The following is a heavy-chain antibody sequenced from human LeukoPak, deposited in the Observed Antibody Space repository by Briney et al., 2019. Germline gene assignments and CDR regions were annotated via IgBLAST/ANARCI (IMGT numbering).Heavy chain of an antibody. J-gene: IGHJ4*02. Sequence: SETLSLTRTVSGGSISSYYWSWIRQPAGTALEWIGYIYSSGSTNYNPSLKSRVTISVDTSKIQFSLKLSSVTAADTAVYYCARLALQEVGATQTYYLDYWGQGTLVTVSS. CDR2: IYSSGST. CDR1: GGSISSYY. CDR3: ARLALQEVGATQTYYLDY. V-gene: IGHV4-59*01. D-gene: IGHD1-26*01.